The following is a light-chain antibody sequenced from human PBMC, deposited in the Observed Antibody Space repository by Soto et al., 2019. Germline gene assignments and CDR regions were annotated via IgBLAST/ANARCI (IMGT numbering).Light chain of an antibody. V-gene: IGLV2-11*01. J-gene: IGLJ3*02. CDR1: SSDVGAFDF. Sequence: QSALTQPRSVSGSPGQSVTISCTGTSSDVGAFDFVSWYQQHPGKAPKLMIFDVNKRPSGVPDRFSGSKSGNTASLTISGLQAEDEADYYCCSPAGSYSWVFGGGTQLTVL. CDR2: DVN. CDR3: CSPAGSYSWV.